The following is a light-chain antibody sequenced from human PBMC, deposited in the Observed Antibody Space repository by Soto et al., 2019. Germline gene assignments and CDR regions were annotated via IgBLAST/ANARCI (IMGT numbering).Light chain of an antibody. CDR1: QTLSSN. Sequence: EIVMTQSPATLSVSPGERATLSCRASQTLSSNLAWYQQKPGQAPRLLIYRASTRATGIPARFSGSGSGTEFTLIISSLQSEDFAVYYCQQYNNWPPFTFGPGTKVHIK. J-gene: IGKJ3*01. V-gene: IGKV3-15*01. CDR3: QQYNNWPPFT. CDR2: RAS.